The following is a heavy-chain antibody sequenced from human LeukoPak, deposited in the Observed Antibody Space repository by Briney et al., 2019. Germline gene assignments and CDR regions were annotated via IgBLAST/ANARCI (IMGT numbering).Heavy chain of an antibody. CDR3: ARGSFSCSYYCPLWGYCGSGSHNYYFDY. V-gene: IGHV1-18*01. Sequence: ASVKVSCKASGYTFTSYGISWVRQAPGQGLEWMGWISAYNGNTNYAQKLQGRVTMTTDTSTSTAYMELRSLRSDDTAVYYCARGSFSCSYYCPLWGYCGSGSHNYYFDYWGQGTLVTVSS. CDR1: GYTFTSYG. CDR2: ISAYNGNT. D-gene: IGHD3-10*01. J-gene: IGHJ4*02.